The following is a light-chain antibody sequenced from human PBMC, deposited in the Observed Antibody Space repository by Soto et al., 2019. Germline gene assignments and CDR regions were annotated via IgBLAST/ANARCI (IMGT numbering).Light chain of an antibody. J-gene: IGLJ2*01. Sequence: QSALTQPASGSGSPGQSITLSCTGTSSDVGVFHYVSWYQQHPGKAPKLIIYEVNNRPSGVSNRFSGSKSGNTASLTISGLQAEDEADYYCSSYTTSSTVVFGGGTQLTVL. CDR1: SSDVGVFHY. CDR2: EVN. CDR3: SSYTTSSTVV. V-gene: IGLV2-14*01.